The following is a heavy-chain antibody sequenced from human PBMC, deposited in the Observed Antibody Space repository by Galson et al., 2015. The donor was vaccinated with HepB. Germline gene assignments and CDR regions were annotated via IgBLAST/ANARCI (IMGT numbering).Heavy chain of an antibody. V-gene: IGHV3-30*18. D-gene: IGHD2-8*01. CDR1: GFTFNCCG. J-gene: IGHJ3*01. CDR3: AKDRWDLLRMGAVDV. CDR2: VSSDGGTQ. Sequence: SLRLSCAASGFTFNCCGMQWVRQAPGKGLEWVAVVSSDGGTQFYADSVKGRFTISRDNSKNTLYLQMNSLRPEDTAVYYCAKDRWDLLRMGAVDVWGQGTLVTVSS.